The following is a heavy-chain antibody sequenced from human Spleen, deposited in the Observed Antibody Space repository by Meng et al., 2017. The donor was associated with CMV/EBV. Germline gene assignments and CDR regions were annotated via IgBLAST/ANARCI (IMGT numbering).Heavy chain of an antibody. D-gene: IGHD4-17*01. CDR3: ARGHDYGDNYFHY. Sequence: CKAAGYSFTGYYMHWVRQAPGQGLEWMGWINPSSGGSSYAQKYQGRVTMTRDTSVSTAYMELSSLRSDDTAVYYCARGHDYGDNYFHYWGQGTLVTVSS. V-gene: IGHV1-2*02. CDR2: INPSSGGS. J-gene: IGHJ4*02. CDR1: GYSFTGYY.